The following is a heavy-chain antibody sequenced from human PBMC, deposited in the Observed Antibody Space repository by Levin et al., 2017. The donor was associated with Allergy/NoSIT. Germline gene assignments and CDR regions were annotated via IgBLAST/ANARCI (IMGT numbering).Heavy chain of an antibody. J-gene: IGHJ4*02. CDR1: GFTFSSYD. Sequence: GGSLRLSCAASGFTFSSYDMHWVRQATGKGLEWVSAIGTAGDTYYPGSVKGRFTISRENAKNSLYLQMNSLRAGDTAVYYCARADVAGDFDYWGQGTLVTVSS. D-gene: IGHD6-19*01. V-gene: IGHV3-13*01. CDR2: IGTAGDT. CDR3: ARADVAGDFDY.